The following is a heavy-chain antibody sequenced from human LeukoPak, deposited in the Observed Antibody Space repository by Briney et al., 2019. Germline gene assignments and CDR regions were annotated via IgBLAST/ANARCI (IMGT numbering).Heavy chain of an antibody. Sequence: GGSLRLSCAASGFTFRSYWMYWVREAPGNRLVSFSRINSDESSTSYADSVKGRFTISRDNVKNTLYLQMNSLRAEDTAVYYCANGTPGSSWSSSDYWGQGTLVTVSS. CDR1: GFTFRSYW. D-gene: IGHD6-13*01. CDR3: ANGTPGSSWSSSDY. J-gene: IGHJ4*02. V-gene: IGHV3-74*01. CDR2: INSDESST.